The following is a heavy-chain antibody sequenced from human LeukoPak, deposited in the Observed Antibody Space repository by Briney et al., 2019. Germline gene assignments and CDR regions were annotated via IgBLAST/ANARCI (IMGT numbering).Heavy chain of an antibody. V-gene: IGHV3-11*01. CDR3: VRDWNHYDTSGYYGFDY. CDR1: GFTFSDCY. J-gene: IGHJ4*02. D-gene: IGHD3-22*01. CDR2: ISGSGGTT. Sequence: PGGSLRLSCAATGFTFSDCYMSWIRQAPGKGLEWISYISGSGGTTYYADSVQGRFTVSRDNAKNSLYLQMDSLRAEDTAVYYCVRDWNHYDTSGYYGFDYWGQGTLVTVSS.